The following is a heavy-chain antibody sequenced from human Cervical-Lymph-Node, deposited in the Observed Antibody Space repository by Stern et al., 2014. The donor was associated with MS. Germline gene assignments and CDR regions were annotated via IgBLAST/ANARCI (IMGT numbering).Heavy chain of an antibody. J-gene: IGHJ5*02. D-gene: IGHD2-15*01. CDR2: INPNSGDT. CDR3: AKDKCSGGSCYWFDP. V-gene: IGHV1-2*02. Sequence: QVQLVQSGAEVKKPGASVKVSCKASGYSFNGFYMHWVRQAPVQGLEWMGWINPNSGDTNYAQKFQGRVTMTRDTSITTAYMELGRLRSDDTAVYYCAKDKCSGGSCYWFDPWGQGTLVTVSS. CDR1: GYSFNGFY.